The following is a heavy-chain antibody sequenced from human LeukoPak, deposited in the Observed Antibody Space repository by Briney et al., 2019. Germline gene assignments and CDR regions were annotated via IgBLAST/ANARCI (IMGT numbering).Heavy chain of an antibody. CDR3: ARGLSSVFDY. CDR2: IYSGGST. D-gene: IGHD6-19*01. Sequence: GGSLRLSCAASGFTVSSNYMSWARQAPGKGLEWVSVIYSGGSTYYADSVKGRFTISRDNSKNTLYPQMNSLRAEDTAVYYCARGLSSVFDYWGQGTLVTVSS. J-gene: IGHJ4*02. V-gene: IGHV3-53*01. CDR1: GFTVSSNY.